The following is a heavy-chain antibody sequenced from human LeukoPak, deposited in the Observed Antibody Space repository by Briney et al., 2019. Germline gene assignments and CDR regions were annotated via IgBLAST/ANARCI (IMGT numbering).Heavy chain of an antibody. CDR1: GDSISSGDYY. D-gene: IGHD5-12*01. J-gene: IGHJ5*02. CDR2: IYYSGST. CDR3: AREGYSGSGGYNWFDP. Sequence: PSETLSLTCTVSGDSISSGDYYWSWIRQPPGKGLEWIGYIYYSGSTYYNPSLKSRVTISVDTSKNQFSLKLSSVTAAVTAVYYCAREGYSGSGGYNWFDPWGQGTLVTVSS. V-gene: IGHV4-30-4*01.